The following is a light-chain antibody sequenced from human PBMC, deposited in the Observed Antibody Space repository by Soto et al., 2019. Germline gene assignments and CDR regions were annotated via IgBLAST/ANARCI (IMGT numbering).Light chain of an antibody. Sequence: QSVVTQPPSASGTPGQRVTISCSGSNSNIGSNTVSWYQQLPGTAPKLLIYSNNQRPSGVPDRFSGSKSGTSASLAISELQSEDEAHYYCLSWDDSLNGVFGGGTKRTVL. CDR3: LSWDDSLNGV. CDR2: SNN. J-gene: IGLJ3*02. CDR1: NSNIGSNT. V-gene: IGLV1-44*01.